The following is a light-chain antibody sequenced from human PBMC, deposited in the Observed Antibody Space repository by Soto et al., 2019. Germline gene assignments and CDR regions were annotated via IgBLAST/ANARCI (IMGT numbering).Light chain of an antibody. V-gene: IGKV3-20*01. Sequence: EIVLTQSPGTLSLSPGERATLSCRASQSVSSSYLAWYQQKPGQAPRLLIYGASSRATGIPDRFSGSGSGTDFTLTISRLEPEDFAVYYCQQYDNSLLFTFGPGTKVDIK. CDR2: GAS. CDR3: QQYDNSLLFT. J-gene: IGKJ3*01. CDR1: QSVSSSY.